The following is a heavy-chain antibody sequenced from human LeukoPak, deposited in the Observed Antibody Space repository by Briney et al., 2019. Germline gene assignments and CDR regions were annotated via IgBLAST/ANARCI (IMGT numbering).Heavy chain of an antibody. D-gene: IGHD2-8*02. Sequence: GGSLRLSCAASGFTFSSYSMNWVRRAPGKGLEWVSYISSSSSTIYYADSVKGRFTISRDNAKNSLYLQMNSLRAEDMAVYYCARDVSHRRASGGREYWGQGTLVTVSS. CDR1: GFTFSSYS. CDR2: ISSSSSTI. CDR3: ARDVSHRRASGGREY. J-gene: IGHJ4*02. V-gene: IGHV3-48*01.